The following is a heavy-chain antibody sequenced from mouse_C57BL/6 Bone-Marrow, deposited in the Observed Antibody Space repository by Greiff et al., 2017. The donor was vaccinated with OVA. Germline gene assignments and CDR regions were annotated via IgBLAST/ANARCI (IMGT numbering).Heavy chain of an antibody. J-gene: IGHJ3*01. D-gene: IGHD2-3*01. Sequence: QVQLQQPGAELVKPGASVKLSCKASGYTFTSYWITWVKQRPGQGLEWIGDIYPGSGSTNYNEKFKSKATLTVDKSSSTAYMQLSSLTSEDSAVYYCASYGYYLAWFAYWCQGTLVTVSA. CDR3: ASYGYYLAWFAY. CDR1: GYTFTSYW. V-gene: IGHV1-55*01. CDR2: IYPGSGST.